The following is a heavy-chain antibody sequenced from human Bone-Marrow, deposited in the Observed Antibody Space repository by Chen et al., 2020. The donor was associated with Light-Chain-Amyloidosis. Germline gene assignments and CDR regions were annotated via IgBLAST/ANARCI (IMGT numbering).Heavy chain of an antibody. CDR3: AGGAYGSGGYYDCYWCGMDV. Sequence: QVQLVQSGAEVKKPGASVKVSCKASGYTFTSYDINWVRQATGQGLEWMGWMNPNRGNTGYAQKFQGRVTMTRNTAISTAYMELSSLRAGDTAVYYCAGGAYGSGGYYDCYWCGMDVWGQGTTVTVSS. J-gene: IGHJ6*02. CDR1: GYTFTSYD. D-gene: IGHD3-10*01. V-gene: IGHV1-8*01. CDR2: MNPNRGNT.